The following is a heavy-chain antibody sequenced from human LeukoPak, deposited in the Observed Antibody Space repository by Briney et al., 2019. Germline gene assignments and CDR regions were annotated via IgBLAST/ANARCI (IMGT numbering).Heavy chain of an antibody. J-gene: IGHJ4*02. CDR1: GFTFRNYG. CDR2: IRYDGSNK. CDR3: AKNREVATTMGGYFDY. V-gene: IGHV3-30*02. D-gene: IGHD5-24*01. Sequence: GGSLRLSCAASGFTFRNYGMHWVRQAPGKGLEWVAFIRYDGSNKYYGDSVKGRFTISRDNSKNTLYLQMNSLRAEDTAVYYCAKNREVATTMGGYFDYWGQGTLVTVSS.